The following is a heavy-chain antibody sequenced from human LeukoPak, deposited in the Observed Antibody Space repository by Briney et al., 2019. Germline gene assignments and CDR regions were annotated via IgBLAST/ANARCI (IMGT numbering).Heavy chain of an antibody. J-gene: IGHJ6*02. Sequence: GGSLRLSCAASGFTFSSYAMSWVRQAPGKGLEWVSAISGSGGSTYYADSVKGRFTISRDNPKNTLYLQMNSLRAEDTAVYYCAKEGCSGGSCRYGMDVWGQGTTVTVSS. D-gene: IGHD2-15*01. CDR1: GFTFSSYA. CDR3: AKEGCSGGSCRYGMDV. CDR2: ISGSGGST. V-gene: IGHV3-23*01.